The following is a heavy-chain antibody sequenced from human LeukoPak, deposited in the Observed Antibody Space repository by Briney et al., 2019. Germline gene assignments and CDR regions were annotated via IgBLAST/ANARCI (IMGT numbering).Heavy chain of an antibody. V-gene: IGHV4-59*01. Sequence: SETLSLTCTVSGGSIINNYWNWIRQPPGKGLEWIGYISYSEIINYNPSLKSRVTISVDTSKNQFSLKLSSVTAADTAVYYRARAQWEAAAGQYIDYWGQGTLVTVSS. CDR1: GGSIINNY. J-gene: IGHJ4*02. D-gene: IGHD6-13*01. CDR3: ARAQWEAAAGQYIDY. CDR2: ISYSEII.